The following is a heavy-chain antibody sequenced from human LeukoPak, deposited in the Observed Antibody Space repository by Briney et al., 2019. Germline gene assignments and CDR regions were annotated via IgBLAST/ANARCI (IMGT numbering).Heavy chain of an antibody. J-gene: IGHJ4*02. CDR1: GYTFTSYY. CDR3: ARDHPYYYDSSGLNYFDY. CDR2: INPSGGST. Sequence: ASVKVSCKASGYTFTSYYMHWVRQAPGQGLEWMGIINPSGGSTSYAQKFQGRVTMTRDTSTSTVYMELSSLRSEDTAVYYCARDHPYYYDSSGLNYFDYWGQGTLVTVSS. V-gene: IGHV1-46*01. D-gene: IGHD3-22*01.